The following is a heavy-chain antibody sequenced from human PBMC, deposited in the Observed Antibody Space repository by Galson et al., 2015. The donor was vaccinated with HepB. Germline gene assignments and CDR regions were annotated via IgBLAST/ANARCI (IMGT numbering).Heavy chain of an antibody. Sequence: ETLSLTCTVSGYSISSGYYWGWIRQPPGKGLEWIGSIYHSGSTYYNPSLKSRVTISVDTSKNQFSLKLSSVTAADTAVYYCARSNYRWFDPWGQGTLVTVSS. J-gene: IGHJ5*02. V-gene: IGHV4-38-2*02. D-gene: IGHD1-7*01. CDR1: GYSISSGYY. CDR3: ARSNYRWFDP. CDR2: IYHSGST.